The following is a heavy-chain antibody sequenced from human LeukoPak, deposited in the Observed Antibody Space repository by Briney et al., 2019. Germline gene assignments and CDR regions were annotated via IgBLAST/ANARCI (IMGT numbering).Heavy chain of an antibody. CDR2: VNPGNGNT. CDR3: ARGYYYDSSGFYTHFDY. D-gene: IGHD3-22*01. CDR1: GYTFTSYA. V-gene: IGHV1-3*01. J-gene: IGHJ4*02. Sequence: ASVKVSCKASGYTFTSYAMHWVRQAPGQRLEWMGWVNPGNGNTQYSQKFQDRVTISRDTSASTAYMELSSLRSEDTAVYYCARGYYYDSSGFYTHFDYWGQGTLVTVSS.